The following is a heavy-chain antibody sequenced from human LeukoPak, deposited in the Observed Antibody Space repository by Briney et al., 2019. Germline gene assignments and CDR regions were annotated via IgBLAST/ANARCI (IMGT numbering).Heavy chain of an antibody. V-gene: IGHV3-11*04. CDR3: TRTYFGYYFDF. Sequence: GGSLRLSCTASGFTFSDYYMSWIRQAPGKGLEWVSYMSISGRTIYYADSVKGRFTISRDNAKNSLFLQMNGLRADDTAVYYCTRTYFGYYFDFWGQGSLVTVSS. CDR2: MSISGRTI. D-gene: IGHD2/OR15-2a*01. CDR1: GFTFSDYY. J-gene: IGHJ4*02.